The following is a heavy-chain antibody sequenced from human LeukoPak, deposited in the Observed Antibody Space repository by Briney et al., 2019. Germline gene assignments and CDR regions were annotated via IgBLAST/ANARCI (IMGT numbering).Heavy chain of an antibody. CDR2: LYYSGSS. D-gene: IGHD3-22*01. CDR1: GDSISSSNSY. Sequence: SETLSLTCTVSGDSISSSNSYRGWIRQPPGKGLEWIGSLYYSGSSYYNPSLKSRVTISADTSKNQFSLKLSSVTAADTAVYYCAREAPGHYDSSGYLDYWGRGTLVTVSS. CDR3: AREAPGHYDSSGYLDY. J-gene: IGHJ4*02. V-gene: IGHV4-39*07.